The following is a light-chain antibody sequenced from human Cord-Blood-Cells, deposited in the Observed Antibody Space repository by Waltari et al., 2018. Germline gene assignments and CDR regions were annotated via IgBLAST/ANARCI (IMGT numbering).Light chain of an antibody. Sequence: QPPLPQPASVSGSPGQSIPIPCPGTSSIVGSYTFVPWYQQHPGKAPKLMIYEGSKRPSGVSNRFSGSKSGNTASLTISGLQAEDEADYYCCSYAGSSTWVFGGGTKLTVL. CDR2: EGS. V-gene: IGLV2-23*01. CDR1: SSIVGSYTF. CDR3: CSYAGSSTWV. J-gene: IGLJ3*02.